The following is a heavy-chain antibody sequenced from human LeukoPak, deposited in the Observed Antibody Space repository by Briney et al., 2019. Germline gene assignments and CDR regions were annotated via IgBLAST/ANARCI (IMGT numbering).Heavy chain of an antibody. J-gene: IGHJ4*02. CDR2: INPNSGDT. Sequence: ASVKVSCKASGYTFTDYYMHWVRQAPGQGFEWMGWINPNSGDTNYAQKFQGRVTMTRDTSISTAHMELSRLRSDDTAVYYCARPNPLYCSSTTCLFDYWGQGTLVTVSS. CDR3: ARPNPLYCSSTTCLFDY. V-gene: IGHV1-2*02. D-gene: IGHD2-2*01. CDR1: GYTFTDYY.